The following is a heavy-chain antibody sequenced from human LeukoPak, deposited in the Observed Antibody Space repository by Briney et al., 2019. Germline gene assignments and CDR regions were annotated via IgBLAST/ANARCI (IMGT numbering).Heavy chain of an antibody. CDR2: IYHSGCT. D-gene: IGHD3-10*01. J-gene: IGHJ6*03. CDR3: ARAGSGSYYLSYYYMDV. V-gene: IGHV4-38-2*01. Sequence: SETLSLTCAVSGYSISSGYYWGWIRQPPGKGLEWIGSIYHSGCTYYNPSLKSRVTISVDTSKNQFSLKLSFVTAADTAVYYCARAGSGSYYLSYYYMDVWGKGTTVTVSS. CDR1: GYSISSGYY.